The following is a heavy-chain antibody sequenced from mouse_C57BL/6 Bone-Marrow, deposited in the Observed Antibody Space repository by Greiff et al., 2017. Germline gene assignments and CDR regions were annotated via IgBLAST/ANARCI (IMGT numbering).Heavy chain of an antibody. CDR2: FLPGSGST. Sequence: QVQLQQSGAELMKPGASVKLSCKATGYTFTGYWIEWVKQRPGHGLEWIGEFLPGSGSTNYNEKFKGKATFTADTSSNKAYMQLSSLTTEDSAIRYCASGGGWLLDYAIDDWGQGTSVTVSS. V-gene: IGHV1-9*01. CDR3: ASGGGWLLDYAIDD. J-gene: IGHJ4*01. CDR1: GYTFTGYW. D-gene: IGHD2-3*01.